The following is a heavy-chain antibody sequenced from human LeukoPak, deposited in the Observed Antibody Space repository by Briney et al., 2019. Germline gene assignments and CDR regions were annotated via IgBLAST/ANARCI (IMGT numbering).Heavy chain of an antibody. J-gene: IGHJ4*02. Sequence: PGGSLRLSCAASGFTFSSYAMSWVRQAPGKGLEWVSAISGSGGSTYCADSVKGRFTISRDNSKNTLYLQMNSLRAEDTAVYYCAKTKRFLEWFFDYWGQGTLVTVSS. CDR2: ISGSGGST. CDR1: GFTFSSYA. D-gene: IGHD3-3*01. V-gene: IGHV3-23*01. CDR3: AKTKRFLEWFFDY.